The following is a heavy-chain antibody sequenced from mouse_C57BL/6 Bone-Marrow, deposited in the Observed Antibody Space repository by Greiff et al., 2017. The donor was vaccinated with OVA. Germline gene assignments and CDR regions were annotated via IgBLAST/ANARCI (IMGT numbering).Heavy chain of an antibody. D-gene: IGHD1-1*01. CDR1: GFSLTSYG. J-gene: IGHJ1*03. V-gene: IGHV2-5*01. CDR2: IWRGGST. CDR3: AFITTVVAHWYFDV. Sequence: VKLVESGPGLVQPSQSLSITCTVSGFSLTSYGVHWVRQSPGKGLEWLGVIWRGGSTDYNAAFMSRLSITKDNSKSQVFFKMNSLQADDTAIYYCAFITTVVAHWYFDVWGTGTTVTVSS.